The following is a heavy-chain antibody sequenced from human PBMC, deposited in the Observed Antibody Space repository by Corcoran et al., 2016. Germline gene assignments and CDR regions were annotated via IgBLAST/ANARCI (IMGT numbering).Heavy chain of an antibody. CDR1: GFTFDDSA. Sequence: QRAESGGVVVQPGGSLRLSCAASGFTFDDSAMHWVRHAPGRGLEWVLLINWNDGTTYYAESVKGRFTISRDNSKNSLYLQMNSLRPEDTALYYWAAAGAERGLGEPGRYWGQGTLFTVSS. V-gene: IGHV3-43D*03. D-gene: IGHD1-26*01. CDR3: AAAGAERGLGEPGRY. CDR2: INWNDGTT. J-gene: IGHJ4*02.